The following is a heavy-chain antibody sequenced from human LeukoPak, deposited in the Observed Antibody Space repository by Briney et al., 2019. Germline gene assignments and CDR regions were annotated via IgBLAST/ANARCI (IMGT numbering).Heavy chain of an antibody. Sequence: ASVKVSCKASGYTFTSYDINWVRQATGQGLEWMGWMNPNSGNTGYAQKFQGRVTITRNTSISTAYMELSSLRSEDTAVYYCARGLIWRYYYYMDVWGKGTTVTVSS. J-gene: IGHJ6*03. D-gene: IGHD3-16*01. V-gene: IGHV1-8*03. CDR1: GYTFTSYD. CDR2: MNPNSGNT. CDR3: ARGLIWRYYYYMDV.